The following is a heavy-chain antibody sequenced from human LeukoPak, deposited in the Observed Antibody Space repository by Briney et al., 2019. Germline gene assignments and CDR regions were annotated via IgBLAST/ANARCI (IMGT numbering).Heavy chain of an antibody. CDR3: AKGKGWNAFDYYYYMDV. Sequence: GGSLRLSCAASGFTFSSYEMNWVRQAPGKGLEWVSYISSSGSTIYYADSVKGRFTISRDNAKNTLYLQMNSLRAEDTAVYYCAKGKGWNAFDYYYYMDVWGKGTTVTVSS. V-gene: IGHV3-48*03. D-gene: IGHD1-1*01. J-gene: IGHJ6*03. CDR2: ISSSGSTI. CDR1: GFTFSSYE.